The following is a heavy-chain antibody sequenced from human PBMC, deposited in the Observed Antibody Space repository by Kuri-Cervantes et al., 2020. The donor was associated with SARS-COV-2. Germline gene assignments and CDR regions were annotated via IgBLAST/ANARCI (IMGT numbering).Heavy chain of an antibody. CDR3: ARDWSGWRYGSGSTPFDP. D-gene: IGHD3-10*01. V-gene: IGHV3-74*01. Sequence: GESLKISCAASGFTFSSYGMHWVRQAPGKGLVWVSRINSDGSSTSYADSVKGRSTISRDNAKNSLYLQMNSLRAEDTALYHCARDWSGWRYGSGSTPFDPWGQGTLVTVSS. J-gene: IGHJ5*02. CDR1: GFTFSSYG. CDR2: INSDGSST.